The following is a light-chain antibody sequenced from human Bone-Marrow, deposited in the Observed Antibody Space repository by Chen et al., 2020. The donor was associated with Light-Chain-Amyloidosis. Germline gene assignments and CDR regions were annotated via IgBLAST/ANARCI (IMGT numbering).Light chain of an antibody. CDR3: GAWDITLSARV. CDR2: DNH. J-gene: IGLJ3*02. CDR1: ISNIGKNY. Sequence: HSVLTQPPSVSAAPGQSVTISCSGDISNIGKNYVSWYQQYPGTAPKLLIFDNHQRPSGIPDRFSGSKSGTSATLIISGLQTGDEADYYCGAWDITLSARVFGGGTKLTVL. V-gene: IGLV1-51*01.